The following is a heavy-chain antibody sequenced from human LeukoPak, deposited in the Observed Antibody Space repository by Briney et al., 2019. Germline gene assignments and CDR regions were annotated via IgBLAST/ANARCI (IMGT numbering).Heavy chain of an antibody. CDR2: ISYSGGST. J-gene: IGHJ4*02. CDR3: AKFADCSGGSCYRNFDY. Sequence: SWXRQXPGKGLEGVSGISYSGGSTYYADSVKGRFTISRDNSKNTLYLRMNSLRAEDTAVYYCAKFADCSGGSCYRNFDYWGQGTLVTVSS. D-gene: IGHD2-15*01. V-gene: IGHV3-23*01.